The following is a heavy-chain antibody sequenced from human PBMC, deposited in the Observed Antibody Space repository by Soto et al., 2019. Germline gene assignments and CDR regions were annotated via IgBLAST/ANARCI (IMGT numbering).Heavy chain of an antibody. D-gene: IGHD3-3*01. V-gene: IGHV3-15*07. CDR1: GFTFSNAW. Sequence: EVQLVESGGGLVKPGGSLRLSCAASGFTFSNAWMNWVRQAPGKGLEWVGRIRSNADGGTADCAAPVKGRFTFSRDDSQNTLFLQMNSLKTEDTAVYFCTTSISGLVTGHWGQGTLVTVSS. CDR2: IRSNADGGTA. J-gene: IGHJ4*02. CDR3: TTSISGLVTGH.